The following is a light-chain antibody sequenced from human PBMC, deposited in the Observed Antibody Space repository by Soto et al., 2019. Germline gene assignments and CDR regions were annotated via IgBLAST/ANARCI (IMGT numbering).Light chain of an antibody. CDR3: NSYTTTTTQV. V-gene: IGLV2-14*01. J-gene: IGLJ1*01. Sequence: QSALTQPASVSGSPGQSITISCTGTSSDVGRYNYVSWYQQHPGKAPKLMIYDVTTRPSGVSNRFSGSKSGNTASLTISGLQAEDEGDYYCNSYTTTTTQVFGPGTKLTVL. CDR2: DVT. CDR1: SSDVGRYNY.